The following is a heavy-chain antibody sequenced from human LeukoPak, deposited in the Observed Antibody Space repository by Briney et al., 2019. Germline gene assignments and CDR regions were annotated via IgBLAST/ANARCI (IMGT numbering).Heavy chain of an antibody. Sequence: PGGPLRRSCSGSGFSFNSYGMHWVRQAPGKGLVGVAVISNDGSNKYYGDSVKGRFTISRDNSTNTLYLQMNSLRAEDTAVYYCARDLSGWGPDPDDFDIWGQGTMVTVSS. V-gene: IGHV3-30*03. CDR1: GFSFNSYG. D-gene: IGHD6-19*01. CDR3: ARDLSGWGPDPDDFDI. CDR2: ISNDGSNK. J-gene: IGHJ3*02.